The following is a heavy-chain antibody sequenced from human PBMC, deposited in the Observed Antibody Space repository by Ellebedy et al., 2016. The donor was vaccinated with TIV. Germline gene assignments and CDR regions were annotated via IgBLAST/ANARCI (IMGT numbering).Heavy chain of an antibody. V-gene: IGHV3-11*01. J-gene: IGHJ4*02. Sequence: GESLKISCAASGFTFSDYYMSWIRQAPGKRLEWVSYISSSGSTLYYADSVKGRFTISRDNAKNSLYLQLNSLRAEDTAVYYCATAPGDYFDYWGQGTLVTVSS. D-gene: IGHD4-17*01. CDR3: ATAPGDYFDY. CDR1: GFTFSDYY. CDR2: ISSSGSTL.